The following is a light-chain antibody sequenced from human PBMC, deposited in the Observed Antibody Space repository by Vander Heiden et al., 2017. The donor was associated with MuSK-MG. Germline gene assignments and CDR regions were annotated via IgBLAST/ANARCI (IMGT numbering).Light chain of an antibody. CDR3: AAWDDTLRGLV. Sequence: QSVLTQPPSASGGPGQRVTISCSGSSSNIGNNFGYWYQHFPGTTPKLLIYRNDQRPSGVPERFAGSKSGTSVQLAISGLRSEDEAEYYGAAWDDTLRGLVFGGGTQLTVL. J-gene: IGLJ2*01. V-gene: IGLV1-47*01. CDR2: RND. CDR1: SSNIGNNF.